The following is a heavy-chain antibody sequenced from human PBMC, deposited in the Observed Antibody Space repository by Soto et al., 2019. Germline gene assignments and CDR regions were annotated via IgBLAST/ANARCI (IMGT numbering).Heavy chain of an antibody. CDR3: ARNMEKGGSGYYAFDI. CDR1: GFTFDDYG. Sequence: GGSLRLSCAASGFTFDDYGMSWVRQAPGKGLEWVSGINWNGGSTGYADSVKGRFTISRDNAKNSLYLQMNSLRAEDTALYHCARNMEKGGSGYYAFDIWGQGTMVTVSS. J-gene: IGHJ3*02. D-gene: IGHD3-22*01. V-gene: IGHV3-20*01. CDR2: INWNGGST.